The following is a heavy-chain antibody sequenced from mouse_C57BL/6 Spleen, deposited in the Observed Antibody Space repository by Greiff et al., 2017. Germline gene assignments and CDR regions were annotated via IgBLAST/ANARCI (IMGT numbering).Heavy chain of an antibody. D-gene: IGHD1-1*01. Sequence: QVQLQQSGPGLVQPSQSLSITCTVSGFSLTSYGVHWVRQSQGKGLEWLGVIWSGGSTDYNAAFISRLSISKDNSKSQVFFKMNSLQADDTAIYYCARNGRYFDVWGTGTTVTVSS. CDR1: GFSLTSYG. CDR3: ARNGRYFDV. CDR2: IWSGGST. J-gene: IGHJ1*03. V-gene: IGHV2-2*01.